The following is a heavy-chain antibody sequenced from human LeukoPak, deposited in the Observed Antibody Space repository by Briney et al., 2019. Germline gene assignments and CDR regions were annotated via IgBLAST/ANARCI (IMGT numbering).Heavy chain of an antibody. Sequence: PGGSLRLSCAASGFTFSSYEMNWVRQAPGKGLEWVSYISSSGSTIYYADSVKGRFTISRGNAKNSLYLQMNSLRAEDTAVYYCARGFRGVVLFWGQGTLVTVSS. J-gene: IGHJ4*02. D-gene: IGHD3-16*01. V-gene: IGHV3-48*03. CDR2: ISSSGSTI. CDR1: GFTFSSYE. CDR3: ARGFRGVVLF.